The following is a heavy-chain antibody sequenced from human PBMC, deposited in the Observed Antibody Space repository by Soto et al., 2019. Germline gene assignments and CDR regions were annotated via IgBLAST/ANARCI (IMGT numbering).Heavy chain of an antibody. V-gene: IGHV6-1*01. CDR1: RDSVSSNSAA. J-gene: IGHJ6*02. CDR2: TYYRSKWYN. CDR3: ARDGYITGTKYYGMDV. Sequence: SQTLSLTCAISRDSVSSNSAAWNWIRQSPSRGLEWLGRTYYRSKWYNDYAVSVKSRITINPDTSKNQFSLQLNSVTPEDTAVYYCARDGYITGTKYYGMDVWGQGTTVTVSS. D-gene: IGHD1-20*01.